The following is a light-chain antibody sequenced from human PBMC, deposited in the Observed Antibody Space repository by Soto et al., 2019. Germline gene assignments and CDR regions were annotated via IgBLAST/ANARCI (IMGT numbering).Light chain of an antibody. CDR3: SSFTSSITYV. Sequence: QSVLTQPASVSGSPGQSITISCTGTSSDVCGYNSVSWYRQDPGKAPKPMIYDVTNRPSGGSNRFSGSKSGNTASLTISGLQAEDEADYYCSSFTSSITYVFGTGTKVTVL. CDR2: DVT. V-gene: IGLV2-14*01. J-gene: IGLJ1*01. CDR1: SSDVCGYNS.